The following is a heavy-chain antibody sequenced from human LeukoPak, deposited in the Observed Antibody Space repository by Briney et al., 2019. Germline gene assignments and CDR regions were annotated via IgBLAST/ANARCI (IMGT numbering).Heavy chain of an antibody. CDR1: GFTFSSYG. Sequence: PGRSLRLSCAASGFTFSSYGMHWVRQAPGKGLEWVAVISYDGSNKYYADSVKGRFTISRDNSKNTLYLQMNSLRAEDTAVYYCARDLGKDYWGQGTLVTVSS. D-gene: IGHD1-26*01. CDR3: ARDLGKDY. CDR2: ISYDGSNK. J-gene: IGHJ4*02. V-gene: IGHV3-30*03.